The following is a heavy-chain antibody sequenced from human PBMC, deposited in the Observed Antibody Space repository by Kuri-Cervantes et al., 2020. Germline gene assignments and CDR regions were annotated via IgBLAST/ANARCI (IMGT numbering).Heavy chain of an antibody. J-gene: IGHJ4*02. D-gene: IGHD6-19*01. CDR1: GGSISSYY. V-gene: IGHV4-59*08. Sequence: SETLSLTCTVSGGSISSYYWSWIRQPPGKGLEWIGYIYYSGSTNYNPSLKSRVTISVDTSKNQFSLKLSSVTAADTAVYYCARHVPYSSGWYSLDYWGQGTLVTVSS. CDR3: ARHVPYSSGWYSLDY. CDR2: IYYSGST.